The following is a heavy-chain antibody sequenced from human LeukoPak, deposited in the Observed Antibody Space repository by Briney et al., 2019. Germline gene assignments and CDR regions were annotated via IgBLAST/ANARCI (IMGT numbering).Heavy chain of an antibody. J-gene: IGHJ5*02. CDR1: GFDLSTYE. D-gene: IGHD5-24*01. CDR3: ARGDPHADL. CDR2: ITISGHTK. Sequence: GGSLRLSCAASGFDLSTYEMNWVRQAPGKGLEWIADITISGHTKNYADSVKGRFSISRDNAGTSLYLQMHSLRVEDTGVYYCARGDPHADLWGQGTLVTVSS. V-gene: IGHV3-48*03.